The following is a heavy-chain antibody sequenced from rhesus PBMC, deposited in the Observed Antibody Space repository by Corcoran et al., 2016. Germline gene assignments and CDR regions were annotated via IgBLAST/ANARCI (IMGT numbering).Heavy chain of an antibody. J-gene: IGHJ2*01. D-gene: IGHD4-29*01. CDR1: GGVISSTHYY. Sequence: QVQLQESGPGLVKPSETLSLTCAVSGGVISSTHYYWRWIRQASGKGREGIGYISCSGHTHHNPSPNGRVTTSRDPSNKPFALKLSSVAAADTALYYGSGRPPYRSNYWYFDIWGPGTPFTISS. CDR3: SGRPPYRSNYWYFDI. CDR2: ISCSGHT. V-gene: IGHV4-122*02.